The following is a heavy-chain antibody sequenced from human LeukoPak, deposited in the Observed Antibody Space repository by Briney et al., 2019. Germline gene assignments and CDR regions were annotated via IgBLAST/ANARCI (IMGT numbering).Heavy chain of an antibody. D-gene: IGHD2-8*01. Sequence: ASVKVSCKASGYTSTVYYMHWVPQAPGQGLEWMGWINPNSGGTNYAQKFQGRVTMTRDTSISTAYMELSRLRSDDTAVYYCSRDKGYYTNGVCLGSNWFDPWGQGTLVAVSS. CDR2: INPNSGGT. J-gene: IGHJ5*02. CDR1: GYTSTVYY. V-gene: IGHV1-2*02. CDR3: SRDKGYYTNGVCLGSNWFDP.